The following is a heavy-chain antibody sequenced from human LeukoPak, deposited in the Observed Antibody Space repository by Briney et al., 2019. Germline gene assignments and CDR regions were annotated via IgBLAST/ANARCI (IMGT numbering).Heavy chain of an antibody. Sequence: SETLSLTCTVSGGSISSSSYYWGWIRQPPGKGLEWIGSIYYSGSTNYSPSLRGRVTISVDKSKNQFSLNLTSVTAADTAVYYCARTPLLQSGWFDPWGQGTLVTVSS. D-gene: IGHD3-10*01. CDR2: IYYSGST. CDR1: GGSISSSSYY. CDR3: ARTPLLQSGWFDP. V-gene: IGHV4-39*07. J-gene: IGHJ5*02.